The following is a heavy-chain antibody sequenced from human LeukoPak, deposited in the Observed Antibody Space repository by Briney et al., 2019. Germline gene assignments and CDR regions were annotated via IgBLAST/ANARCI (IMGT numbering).Heavy chain of an antibody. CDR1: GYTFTNYA. V-gene: IGHV7-4-1*02. Sequence: ASVKVSCKASGYTFTNYAMNWVRQAPGQGLEWMGWINTNTGNPTYAQGFTGRFVFSLDTSVSTAYLQISSLKAEDTAVYYCARDPEAVAEPYYYYMDVWGKGTTVTVSS. CDR3: ARDPEAVAEPYYYYMDV. CDR2: INTNTGNP. J-gene: IGHJ6*03. D-gene: IGHD6-19*01.